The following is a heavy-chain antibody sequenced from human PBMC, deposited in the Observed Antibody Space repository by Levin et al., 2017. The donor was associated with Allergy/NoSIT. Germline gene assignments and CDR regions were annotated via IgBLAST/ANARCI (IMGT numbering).Heavy chain of an antibody. J-gene: IGHJ4*02. Sequence: PGGSLRLSCKGSGYSFTSYWIGWVRQMPGKGLEWMGIIYPGDSDTRYSPSFQGQVTISADKSISTAYLQWSSLKASDTAMYYCALSAEYYYDRYFDYWGQGTLVTVSS. CDR2: IYPGDSDT. V-gene: IGHV5-51*01. CDR3: ALSAEYYYDRYFDY. D-gene: IGHD3-22*01. CDR1: GYSFTSYW.